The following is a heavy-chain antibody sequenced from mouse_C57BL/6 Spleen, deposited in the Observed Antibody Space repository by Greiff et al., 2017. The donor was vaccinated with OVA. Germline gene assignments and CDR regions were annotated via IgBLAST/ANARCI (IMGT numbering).Heavy chain of an antibody. CDR2: IYPGSGST. V-gene: IGHV1-55*01. CDR1: GYTFTSYW. Sequence: QVQLQQPGAELVTPGASVQLSCKASGYTFTSYWITWVKQRPGQGLEWIGDIYPGSGSTNYNEKFKSKATLTVDTSSSTAYMQLSSLTSEDSAVYYCAANWDYWGQGTTLTVSS. D-gene: IGHD4-1*01. J-gene: IGHJ2*01. CDR3: AANWDY.